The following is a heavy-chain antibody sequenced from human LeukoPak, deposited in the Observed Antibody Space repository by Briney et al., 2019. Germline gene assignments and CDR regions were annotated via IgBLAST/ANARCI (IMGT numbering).Heavy chain of an antibody. CDR3: ARGSYYDYVWGSYRYVGYFDY. D-gene: IGHD3-16*02. Sequence: PSETLSLTCTVSGGSISSYYWSWIRQPAGKGLEWIGRIYTSGSTNYNPSLKSRVTMSVDTSKNQFSLKLSSVTAADTAVYYCARGSYYDYVWGSYRYVGYFDYWGQGTLVTVSS. V-gene: IGHV4-4*07. J-gene: IGHJ4*03. CDR1: GGSISSYY. CDR2: IYTSGST.